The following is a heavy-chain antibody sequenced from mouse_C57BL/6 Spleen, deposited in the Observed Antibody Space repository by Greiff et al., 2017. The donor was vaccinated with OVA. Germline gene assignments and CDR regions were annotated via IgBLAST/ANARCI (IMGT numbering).Heavy chain of an antibody. D-gene: IGHD1-1*01. V-gene: IGHV1-81*01. Sequence: VQLQQSGAELARPGASVKLSCKASGYTFTSYGISWVKQRTGQGLEWIGEIYPRSGNTYYNEKFKGKATLTAEKSSSTAYMELRSLTSEDSAVYVCARAESSTGVDAMDYWGQGTSVTVSS. CDR2: IYPRSGNT. CDR3: ARAESSTGVDAMDY. J-gene: IGHJ4*01. CDR1: GYTFTSYG.